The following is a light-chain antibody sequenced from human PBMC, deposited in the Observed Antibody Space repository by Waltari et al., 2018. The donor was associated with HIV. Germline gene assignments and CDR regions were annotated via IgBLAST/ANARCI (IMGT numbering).Light chain of an antibody. CDR3: QQYEASPPMYT. CDR1: QTINSNY. CDR2: DAS. J-gene: IGKJ2*01. V-gene: IGKV3-20*01. Sequence: EPVLTQSPGTLSLSSAERATLSCRASQTINSNYLAWYQHRPGLPPRLLIYDASTRATGIPDRFSGGGSGTDFTLTISRLEPEDFAVYFCQQYEASPPMYTFGQGTRLEV.